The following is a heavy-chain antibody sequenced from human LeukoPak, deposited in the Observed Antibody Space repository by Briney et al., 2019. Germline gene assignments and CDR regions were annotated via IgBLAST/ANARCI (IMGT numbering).Heavy chain of an antibody. J-gene: IGHJ6*02. D-gene: IGHD3-3*01. Sequence: SETLSLTCAVYGGSFSGYYWSWIRQPPGKGLEWIGEINHSGSTNYNPSLKSRVTISVDTSKNQFSLKLSSVTAAGTAVYYCARVRIFGVVRPIYYYYGMDVWGQGTTVTVSS. CDR2: INHSGST. CDR1: GGSFSGYY. V-gene: IGHV4-34*01. CDR3: ARVRIFGVVRPIYYYYGMDV.